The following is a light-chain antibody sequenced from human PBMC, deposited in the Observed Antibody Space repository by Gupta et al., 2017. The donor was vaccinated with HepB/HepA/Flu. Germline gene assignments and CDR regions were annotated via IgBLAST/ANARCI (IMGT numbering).Light chain of an antibody. CDR3: QSADSSGTYRV. CDR2: KDS. Sequence: SSELTPPPSVSGSPGQTARITCSGDALPKQYAYWYQQKPGQAPVLVIYKDSERPPGIPERFSGSSSGTTVTLTISGVQAEDEADYYCQSADSSGTYRVFGGGTKLTVL. V-gene: IGLV3-25*03. J-gene: IGLJ2*01. CDR1: ALPKQY.